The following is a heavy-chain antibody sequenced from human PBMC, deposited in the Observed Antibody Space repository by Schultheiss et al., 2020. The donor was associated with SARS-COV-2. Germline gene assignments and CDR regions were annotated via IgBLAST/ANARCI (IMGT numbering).Heavy chain of an antibody. J-gene: IGHJ4*02. CDR1: GFTFSSYE. D-gene: IGHD5-18*01. V-gene: IGHV3-48*03. Sequence: GGSLRLSCAASGFTFSSYEMNWVRQAPGKGLEWVSYISSSGSTIYYADSVKGRFTISRDNAKNSLYLQMNSLRAEDTAVYYCARGRNTAMVRPLVWDDYWGQGTLVTVSS. CDR2: ISSSGSTI. CDR3: ARGRNTAMVRPLVWDDY.